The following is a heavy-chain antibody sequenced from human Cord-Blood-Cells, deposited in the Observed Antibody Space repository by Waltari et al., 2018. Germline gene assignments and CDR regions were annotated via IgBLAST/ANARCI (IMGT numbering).Heavy chain of an antibody. V-gene: IGHV3-30*04. J-gene: IGHJ4*02. D-gene: IGHD3-10*01. Sequence: QVQLVESGGGVVQPGRSLRLSCAASGFTFSSYAMHLVRQAPGKGLEWVAVISYDGSNKYYADAVKGRFTISRDNSKNSLYLQMNSLRAEDTAVYYCARDRAQRYYYGSGLFDYWGQGTLVTVSS. CDR2: ISYDGSNK. CDR3: ARDRAQRYYYGSGLFDY. CDR1: GFTFSSYA.